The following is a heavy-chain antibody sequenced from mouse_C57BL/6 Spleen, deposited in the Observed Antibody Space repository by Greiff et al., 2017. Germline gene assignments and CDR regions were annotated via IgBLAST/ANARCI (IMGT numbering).Heavy chain of an antibody. CDR3: ARGGWHYGNYVNAMDY. CDR1: GYTFTSYW. V-gene: IGHV1-53*01. Sequence: QVQLQQPGTELVKPGASVKLSCKASGYTFTSYWMHWVKQRPGHGLEWIGNINPSNGGTNYNEKFKSKATLTVDKSSSTAYMKLGSLTSEDSAVYYCARGGWHYGNYVNAMDYWGQGTSVTVSS. J-gene: IGHJ4*01. D-gene: IGHD2-1*01. CDR2: INPSNGGT.